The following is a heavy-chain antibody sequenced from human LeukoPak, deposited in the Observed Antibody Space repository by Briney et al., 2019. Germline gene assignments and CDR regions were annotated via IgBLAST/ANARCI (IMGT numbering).Heavy chain of an antibody. D-gene: IGHD1-26*01. Sequence: GGSLRLSCAASGFTFSSYAMSWVRQAPGKGLEWVSAISGSGGSTYYADSVKGRFTISRDNSKNTLYLQMNSLRAEDTAVYYCAKQKSGSYPERYYFDYWGQGTLVTVSS. V-gene: IGHV3-23*01. CDR1: GFTFSSYA. CDR2: ISGSGGST. J-gene: IGHJ4*02. CDR3: AKQKSGSYPERYYFDY.